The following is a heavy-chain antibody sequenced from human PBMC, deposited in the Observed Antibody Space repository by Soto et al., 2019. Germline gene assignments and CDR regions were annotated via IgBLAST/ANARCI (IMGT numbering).Heavy chain of an antibody. D-gene: IGHD3-10*01. V-gene: IGHV4-59*01. J-gene: IGHJ6*03. CDR2: IYYSGST. CDR1: GGSISSYY. Sequence: SETLSLTCTVSGGSISSYYWSWIRQPPGKGQGWIGYIYYSGSTNYNPSLKSRVTISVDTSKNQFSLKLSSVTAADTAVYYCAREVYYGSGSYYHYYYYYMDVWGKGATVTVSS. CDR3: AREVYYGSGSYYHYYYYYMDV.